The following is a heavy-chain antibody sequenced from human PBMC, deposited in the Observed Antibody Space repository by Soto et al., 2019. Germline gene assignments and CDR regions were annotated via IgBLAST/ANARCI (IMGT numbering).Heavy chain of an antibody. CDR2: IYYTGRT. CDR3: ARDSSNSWYSPMDP. D-gene: IGHD1-1*01. J-gene: IGHJ5*02. V-gene: IGHV4-59*02. Sequence: SETLSLTCTVSGGSVNNYYCSWVRLSPGKGLEWIGYIYYTGRTNYNPSLESRVTISVDTSKNQFSLKLRSVTAADTAVYYCARDSSNSWYSPMDPWGQGILVTVSS. CDR1: GGSVNNYY.